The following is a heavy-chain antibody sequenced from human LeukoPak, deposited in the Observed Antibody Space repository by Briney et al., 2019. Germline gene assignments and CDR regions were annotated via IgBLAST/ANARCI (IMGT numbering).Heavy chain of an antibody. CDR1: VFTYDDYG. D-gene: IGHD3-22*01. CDR2: ISYSRCTI. Sequence: GGSVRLSCAASVFTYDDYGMRWVRQAPGKGLEWVSYISYSRCTIFYADFVKGRLTIYRHNAKNSLYLHVKRQRAEDAAVYYCARYSYDNSGPGPDAFDIWGQGTMVTVSS. CDR3: ARYSYDNSGPGPDAFDI. V-gene: IGHV3-48*01. J-gene: IGHJ3*02.